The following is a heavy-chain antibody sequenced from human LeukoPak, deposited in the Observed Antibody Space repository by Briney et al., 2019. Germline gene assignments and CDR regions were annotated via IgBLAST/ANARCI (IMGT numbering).Heavy chain of an antibody. D-gene: IGHD3-10*01. V-gene: IGHV4-59*01. CDR3: ARTPEDGSGMAYYMDV. CDR2: IYYSGST. CDR1: GGSISSYY. J-gene: IGHJ6*03. Sequence: SETLSLTCTVSGGSISSYYWSWIRQPPGKGLEWIGYIYYSGSTNYNPSLKSRVTISVDTSKNQFSLKLSSVTAADTAVYYCARTPEDGSGMAYYMDVWGKGTTVTVSS.